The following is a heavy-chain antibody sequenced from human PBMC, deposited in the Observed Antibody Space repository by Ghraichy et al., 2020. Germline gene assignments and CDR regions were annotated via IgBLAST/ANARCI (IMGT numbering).Heavy chain of an antibody. J-gene: IGHJ4*02. Sequence: SETLSLTCTVSSGSISSGGYYWSWIRQHPGKGLEWIGYIYYSGSTYYNPSLKSRVTISVDTSKNQFSLKLSSVTAADTAVYYCARGPQPNYYDSSITGLDYWGQGTLVTVSS. CDR2: IYYSGST. V-gene: IGHV4-31*03. D-gene: IGHD3-22*01. CDR1: SGSISSGGYY. CDR3: ARGPQPNYYDSSITGLDY.